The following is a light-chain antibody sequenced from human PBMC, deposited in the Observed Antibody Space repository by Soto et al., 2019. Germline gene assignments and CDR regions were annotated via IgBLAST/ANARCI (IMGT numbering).Light chain of an antibody. Sequence: EIVMTESPATLSVSPGESATLSCRASQSISSNLAWYQQKPGQAPRLLIYGAFNRATGIPDRFSGSGSGTDFTLTISGLEPEDFVVYYCQQYASSPRTFGQGTKVDIK. CDR3: QQYASSPRT. V-gene: IGKV3-20*01. CDR1: QSISSN. CDR2: GAF. J-gene: IGKJ1*01.